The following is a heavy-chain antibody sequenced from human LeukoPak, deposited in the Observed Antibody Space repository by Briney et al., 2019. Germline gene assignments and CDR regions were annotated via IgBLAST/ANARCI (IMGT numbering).Heavy chain of an antibody. V-gene: IGHV5-51*01. CDR2: IYPGDSDT. CDR3: ARAIIAVAGTSPAFDI. D-gene: IGHD6-19*01. Sequence: GESLKISCKGSGYSFTSYWIGWVRQMPGKGLEWMGIIYPGDSDTRYSPSFQGQVTISADKSISTAYLQWSSLKASDTAMYYSARAIIAVAGTSPAFDIWGQGTMVTVSS. CDR1: GYSFTSYW. J-gene: IGHJ3*02.